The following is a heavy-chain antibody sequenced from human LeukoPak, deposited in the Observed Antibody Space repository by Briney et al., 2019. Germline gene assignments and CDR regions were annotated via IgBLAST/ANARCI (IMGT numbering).Heavy chain of an antibody. Sequence: PGGSLRLSCAASGFTFSSYGMHWVRQAPGMGLEWVSSISGSGGSTYYSDSVKGRFTISRDNSKNMAYLQMDSLRAEDTAVYYCAKGKGAVSGRGYFDFWGQGTLVTVSS. V-gene: IGHV3-23*01. D-gene: IGHD6-19*01. CDR2: ISGSGGST. CDR1: GFTFSSYG. CDR3: AKGKGAVSGRGYFDF. J-gene: IGHJ4*02.